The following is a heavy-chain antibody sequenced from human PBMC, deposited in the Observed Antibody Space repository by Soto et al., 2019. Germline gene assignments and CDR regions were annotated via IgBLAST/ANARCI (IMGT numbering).Heavy chain of an antibody. CDR1: GGSISSSSYY. V-gene: IGHV4-39*01. Sequence: SETLSLTCTVSGGSISSSSYYWGWIRQPPGQGLAWIGSIYYSGSTYYNPSLKSRVTISVDTSKNQFSLKLSSVTAADTAVYYCARPLGIAARHGDYYYYGMDVWGQGTTVTVS. CDR3: ARPLGIAARHGDYYYYGMDV. CDR2: IYYSGST. D-gene: IGHD6-6*01. J-gene: IGHJ6*02.